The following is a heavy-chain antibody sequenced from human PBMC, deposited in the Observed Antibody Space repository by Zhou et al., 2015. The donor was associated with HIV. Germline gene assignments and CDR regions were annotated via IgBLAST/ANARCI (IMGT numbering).Heavy chain of an antibody. V-gene: IGHV3-23*01. Sequence: EVHLSESGGDLVQPGGSFVVSPVQRLVSIFVRLCPCPGSGHRPGQGLEWISGISATGHGLFYANSVKGRFTVSRDNFRKTLYLQMSSLSVEDTGTYYCGRGRNGVTAAVDSWGQGTLVTVAS. D-gene: IGHD3-3*01. CDR2: ISATGHGL. CDR1: VSIFVRLCP. CDR3: GRGRNGVTAAVDS. J-gene: IGHJ4*02.